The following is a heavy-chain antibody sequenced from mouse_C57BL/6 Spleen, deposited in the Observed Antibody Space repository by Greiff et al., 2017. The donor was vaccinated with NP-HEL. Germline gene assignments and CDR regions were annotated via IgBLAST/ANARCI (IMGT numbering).Heavy chain of an antibody. V-gene: IGHV1-69*01. Sequence: VQLQQSGAELVMPGASVKLSCKASGYTFTSYWMHWVKQRPGQGLEWIGEIDPSDSYTNYNQKFKGKSTLTVDKSSSTAYMQLSSLTSEDSAVYYCARRWLLPYYAMDYWGQGTSVTVSS. CDR2: IDPSDSYT. J-gene: IGHJ4*01. CDR3: ARRWLLPYYAMDY. D-gene: IGHD2-3*01. CDR1: GYTFTSYW.